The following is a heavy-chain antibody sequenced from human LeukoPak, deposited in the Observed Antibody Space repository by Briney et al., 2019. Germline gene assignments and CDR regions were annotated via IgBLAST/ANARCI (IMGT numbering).Heavy chain of an antibody. V-gene: IGHV3-64*01. J-gene: IGHJ6*03. CDR2: ISSNGGST. CDR3: AKGRGWEASYYYYYMDV. D-gene: IGHD1-26*01. CDR1: GFTFSSYA. Sequence: SGGSLRLSCAASGFTFSSYAMHWVRQAPGKGLEYVPAISSNGGSTYYANSVKGRFTISRDNSKNTLYLQMGSLRAEDMAVYYCAKGRGWEASYYYYYMDVWGKGTTVTISS.